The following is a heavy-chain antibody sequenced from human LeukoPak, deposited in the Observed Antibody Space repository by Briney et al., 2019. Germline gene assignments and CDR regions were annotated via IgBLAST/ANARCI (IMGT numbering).Heavy chain of an antibody. V-gene: IGHV1-69*05. CDR3: ARLYSSGWYAFDY. CDR1: GYTFSSYA. Sequence: VASVKVSCKASGYTFSSYAISWVRQAPGQGLEWMGGIIPIFGTANYAQKFQGRVTITTDESTSTAYMELSSLRSEDTAVYYCARLYSSGWYAFDYWGQGTLVTVSS. CDR2: IIPIFGTA. D-gene: IGHD6-19*01. J-gene: IGHJ4*02.